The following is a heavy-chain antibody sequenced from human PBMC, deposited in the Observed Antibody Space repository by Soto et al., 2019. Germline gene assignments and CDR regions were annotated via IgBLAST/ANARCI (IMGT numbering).Heavy chain of an antibody. D-gene: IGHD3-10*01. CDR1: GGSFSGYY. Sequence: SETLSLTCAVYGGSFSGYYWSWIRQPPGKGLEWIGEINHSGSTNYNPSLKSRVTISVDTSKNQFSLKLSSVTAADTAVYYCARGRRERITMVRAPNWFDPWGQGTLVTVSS. CDR3: ARGRRERITMVRAPNWFDP. J-gene: IGHJ5*02. CDR2: INHSGST. V-gene: IGHV4-34*01.